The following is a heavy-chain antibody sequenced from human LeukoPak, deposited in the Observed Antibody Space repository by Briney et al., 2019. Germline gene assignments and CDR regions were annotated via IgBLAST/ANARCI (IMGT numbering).Heavy chain of an antibody. CDR2: IYYSGST. V-gene: IGHV4-30-4*01. CDR3: ASRLRRGYSYGQFDY. J-gene: IGHJ4*02. Sequence: SETLSLTCTVSGGSISSGDYYWSWIRQPPGKGLEWIGYIYYSGSTYYNPSLKSRVTISVDTSKNQFSLKLSSVTAADTAVYYCASRLRRGYSYGQFDYWGQGTLVTVSS. CDR1: GGSISSGDYY. D-gene: IGHD5-18*01.